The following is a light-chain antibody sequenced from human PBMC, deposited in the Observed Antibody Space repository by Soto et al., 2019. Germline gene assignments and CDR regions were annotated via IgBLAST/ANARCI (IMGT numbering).Light chain of an antibody. V-gene: IGKV1-9*01. CDR3: QQLNSYMLP. Sequence: HLTNSPASLSAAVGDRVPITCRASQGISNYLAWYQQKPGKAPKLLIYAASTLQSGVPLRFSGSGSGTEFTLTISSLQPEDFATYYCQQLNSYMLPFGGGTKVDIK. CDR2: AAS. CDR1: QGISNY. J-gene: IGKJ4*01.